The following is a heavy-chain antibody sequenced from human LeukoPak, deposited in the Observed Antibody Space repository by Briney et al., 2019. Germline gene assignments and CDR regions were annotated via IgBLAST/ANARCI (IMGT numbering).Heavy chain of an antibody. Sequence: ASVKVSCKASGYSFTSYYMHWVRQAPGQGLEWMGIINPDGGSTSYAQKFQGRVTITADESTSTAYMELSSLRSEDTAVYYCARSGAKPTYYYDSSGYYPSPEYFQHWGQGTLVTVSS. V-gene: IGHV1-46*01. CDR3: ARSGAKPTYYYDSSGYYPSPEYFQH. CDR1: GYSFTSYY. CDR2: INPDGGST. D-gene: IGHD3-22*01. J-gene: IGHJ1*01.